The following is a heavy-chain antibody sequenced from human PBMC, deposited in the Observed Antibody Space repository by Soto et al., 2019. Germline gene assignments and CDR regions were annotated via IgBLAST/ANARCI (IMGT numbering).Heavy chain of an antibody. D-gene: IGHD6-19*01. V-gene: IGHV1-69*01. CDR2: IIPIFGTT. Sequence: QMQLVQSGAEVKKPGSSLKVSCKASGGTFSSYAISWVRQAPGQGLEWMGGIIPIFGTTNYAQKFQGRVRITADETTNTAYMELSSLRSEDTAVYYCARDPKGSGWYGSSYFGYNMDVWGQGTTVTVSS. CDR3: ARDPKGSGWYGSSYFGYNMDV. J-gene: IGHJ6*02. CDR1: GGTFSSYA.